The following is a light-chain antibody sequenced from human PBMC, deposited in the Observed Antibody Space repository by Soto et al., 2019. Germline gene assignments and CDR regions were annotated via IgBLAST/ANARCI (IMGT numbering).Light chain of an antibody. V-gene: IGKV1D-13*01. J-gene: IGKJ4*01. CDR2: DAP. CDR3: QRDIHYRVLT. Sequence: AIQLTQSPSSLSASVGDRVTITCRASQGISSALAWYQQKPGKAPKLLIYDAPSLESGVPSRFSGSGSGTDFTLTIRSLQPVGFATYCCQRDIHYRVLTCGGGT. CDR1: QGISSA.